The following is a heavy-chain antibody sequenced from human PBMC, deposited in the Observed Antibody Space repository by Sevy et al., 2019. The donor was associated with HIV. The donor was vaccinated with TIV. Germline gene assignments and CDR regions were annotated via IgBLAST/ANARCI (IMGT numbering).Heavy chain of an antibody. J-gene: IGHJ5*01. CDR1: GFTFSSYA. CDR3: ARPLNGYSSGHDS. V-gene: IGHV3-23*01. D-gene: IGHD6-19*01. CDR2: ISGGGGGT. Sequence: GGSLRLSCAASGFTFSSYAMSWVRQAPGKGLEWVSAISGGGGGTYYADSVKGRFTISRDNSKNTLYLQMNSLRAEDTAVYYCARPLNGYSSGHDSWGQGTLVTVSS.